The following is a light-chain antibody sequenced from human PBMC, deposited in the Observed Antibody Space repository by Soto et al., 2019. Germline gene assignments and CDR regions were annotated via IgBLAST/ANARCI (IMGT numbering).Light chain of an antibody. CDR3: CSYAGGYTFV. Sequence: QSALTQPRSVSTSPGQSVTISSTGTSNDVGDYDYVSWYQQYPGKAPKLIIYDVNKRPSGVPDRFSGSKSGNTASLTISALQAEDEADYYCCSYAGGYTFVFGTGTKVTVL. CDR1: SNDVGDYDY. V-gene: IGLV2-11*01. CDR2: DVN. J-gene: IGLJ1*01.